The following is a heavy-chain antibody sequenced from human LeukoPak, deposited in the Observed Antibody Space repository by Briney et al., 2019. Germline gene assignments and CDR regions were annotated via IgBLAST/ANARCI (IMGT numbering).Heavy chain of an antibody. V-gene: IGHV3-23*01. Sequence: PGGSLRLSCAASGFTFSSYAMSWVRQAPGKGLEWVSAISGSGGSTYYADSVKGRFTISRDNSKNTLYLQMNSLRAEDAAVYYCAKDRVFQLEQTPGGNTDAFDIWGQGTMVTVSS. J-gene: IGHJ3*02. D-gene: IGHD1/OR15-1a*01. CDR3: AKDRVFQLEQTPGGNTDAFDI. CDR1: GFTFSSYA. CDR2: ISGSGGST.